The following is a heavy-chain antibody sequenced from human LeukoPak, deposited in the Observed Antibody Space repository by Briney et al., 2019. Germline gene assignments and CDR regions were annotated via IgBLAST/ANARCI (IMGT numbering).Heavy chain of an antibody. V-gene: IGHV3-23*01. J-gene: IGHJ4*02. D-gene: IGHD3-9*01. Sequence: GGSLRLSCAASGFTFSNYAMSWVRQAPGKGLEWVSAILGSGGSTYYADSVKGRFTVSRDNSKSTLYLQMNSLRAEDTALYYCAKWGDYDVLTGYYVYDYWGQGTLVTVSS. CDR2: ILGSGGST. CDR3: AKWGDYDVLTGYYVYDY. CDR1: GFTFSNYA.